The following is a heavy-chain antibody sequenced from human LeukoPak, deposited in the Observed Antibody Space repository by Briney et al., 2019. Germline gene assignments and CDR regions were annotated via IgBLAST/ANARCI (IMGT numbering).Heavy chain of an antibody. CDR2: IRYDGSNK. D-gene: IGHD3-22*01. J-gene: IGHJ4*02. CDR1: GFTFSSYG. CDR3: AKDTYYYDSSAYLGSDY. Sequence: PGGSLRLSCAASGFTFSSYGMHWVRQAPGKGLEWVAFIRYDGSNKYYADSVKGRFTITRENYKNTMYLHMNSLRAEATAVYYCAKDTYYYDSSAYLGSDYWGQGTLVTVSS. V-gene: IGHV3-30*02.